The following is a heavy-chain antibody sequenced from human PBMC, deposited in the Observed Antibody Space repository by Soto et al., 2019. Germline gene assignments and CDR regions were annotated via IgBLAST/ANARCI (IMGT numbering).Heavy chain of an antibody. J-gene: IGHJ4*02. Sequence: QVQLVESGGGVVQPGRSLRLSCAASGFTFSSYGMHWVRQAPGKGLEWVAVIWYDGSNKYYADSVKGRFTISRDNSRNTRYLQMNSLRAEDTAVYYCACGSSGTFDLWGQGTLVTVSS. CDR2: IWYDGSNK. V-gene: IGHV3-33*01. CDR3: ACGSSGTFDL. D-gene: IGHD6-19*01. CDR1: GFTFSSYG.